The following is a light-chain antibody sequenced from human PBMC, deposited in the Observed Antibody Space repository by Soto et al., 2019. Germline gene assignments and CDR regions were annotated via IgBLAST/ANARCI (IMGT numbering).Light chain of an antibody. J-gene: IGKJ1*01. CDR3: QQYNNLPRT. CDR1: QSVSSN. V-gene: IGKV3-15*01. Sequence: EIVMTQSPATLSVSPGVRATLSCRASQSVSSNLAWYQPKPGQAPRLLIYGASTRATGIPARFSGSGSGTEFTLTISSLQSEDFAVYYCQQYNNLPRTFGQGTKLEIK. CDR2: GAS.